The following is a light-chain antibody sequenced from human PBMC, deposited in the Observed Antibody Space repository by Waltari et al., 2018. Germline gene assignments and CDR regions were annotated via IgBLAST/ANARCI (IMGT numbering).Light chain of an antibody. CDR2: DAS. V-gene: IGKV3-20*01. CDR1: QSVSKY. J-gene: IGKJ1*01. CDR3: QHYVRLPVT. Sequence: EIVFTQSPGTLSLSPGERATVSCRPSQSVSKYFAWYRINTGKAPRLLIYDASKRATGIPDRFSGSGSGTDFSLTISRLEPEDFAVYYCQHYVRLPVTFGQGTKVEIK.